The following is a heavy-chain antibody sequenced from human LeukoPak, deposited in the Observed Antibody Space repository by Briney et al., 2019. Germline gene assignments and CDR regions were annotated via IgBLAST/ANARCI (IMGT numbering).Heavy chain of an antibody. V-gene: IGHV3-15*07. J-gene: IGHJ4*02. CDR2: IKRKTDAGTT. D-gene: IGHD7-27*01. Sequence: PGGSLRLSCAASGFTVSSNYMNWVRQAPGKGLEWVGRIKRKTDAGTTDYAAPVKGRFTISRDDSKNTLYLQMNSLKTEDTAVYYCTTGNWGPYWGQGTLVTVSS. CDR3: TTGNWGPY. CDR1: GFTVSSNY.